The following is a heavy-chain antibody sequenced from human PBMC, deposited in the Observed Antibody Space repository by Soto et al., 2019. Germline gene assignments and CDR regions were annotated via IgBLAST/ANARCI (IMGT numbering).Heavy chain of an antibody. Sequence: EVQLLESGGGLVQPGGSMRLSCAASGFTFSSYAMSCVRQAPGKGLEWVSAISGSGGSTYYADSVKGRFTISRDNSKNTQYLQMNSLRTEDTAVYYCARRFDYGDYWGQGTLVTVSS. V-gene: IGHV3-23*01. CDR1: GFTFSSYA. J-gene: IGHJ4*02. CDR3: ARRFDYGDY. D-gene: IGHD3-16*01. CDR2: ISGSGGST.